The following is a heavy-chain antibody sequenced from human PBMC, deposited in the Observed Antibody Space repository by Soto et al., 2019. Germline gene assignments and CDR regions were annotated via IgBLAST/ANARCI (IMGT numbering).Heavy chain of an antibody. D-gene: IGHD2-2*01. Sequence: GGSLRLSCAAAGFTFSSYGMSWVHQAPGKGLEWVSAVSGSGGSVYYADSVRGRFTISRDNSKNTLYLQVNSLRAEDTAIYYCAKGSVVGADYSYGMDVWGQGTTVTVSS. J-gene: IGHJ6*02. V-gene: IGHV3-23*01. CDR1: GFTFSSYG. CDR2: VSGSGGSV. CDR3: AKGSVVGADYSYGMDV.